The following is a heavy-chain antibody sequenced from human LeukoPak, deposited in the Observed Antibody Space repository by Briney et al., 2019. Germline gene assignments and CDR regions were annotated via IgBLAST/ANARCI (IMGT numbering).Heavy chain of an antibody. CDR2: ISFDGSAK. CDR3: AKDRVTAAGYYFDY. D-gene: IGHD6-13*01. CDR1: GFTFSNYG. V-gene: IGHV3-30*18. Sequence: GGSLRLSCAASGFTFSNYGMHWVRQAPGKGLEWVSVISFDGSAKYYADSVKGRFTISRDNSKNTLYLQMTSLRAEDTAEYYCAKDRVTAAGYYFDYWGQGTLVTVSS. J-gene: IGHJ4*02.